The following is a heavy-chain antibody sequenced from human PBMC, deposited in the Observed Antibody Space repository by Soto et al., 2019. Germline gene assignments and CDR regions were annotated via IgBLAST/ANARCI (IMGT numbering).Heavy chain of an antibody. D-gene: IGHD6-19*01. CDR3: ARAADGYRSGWYVGYFDY. CDR2: IRAYTGYT. J-gene: IGHJ4*02. Sequence: QVQLVQSGGEVRKPGASVKVSCKASGYTFTSYGVSWVRQAPGQGLEWMGWIRAYTGYTNYAQKFQGRVTITTDTSTSIAYMELRSLISDDTAVYYCARAADGYRSGWYVGYFDYWGQGTLVTVSS. V-gene: IGHV1-18*04. CDR1: GYTFTSYG.